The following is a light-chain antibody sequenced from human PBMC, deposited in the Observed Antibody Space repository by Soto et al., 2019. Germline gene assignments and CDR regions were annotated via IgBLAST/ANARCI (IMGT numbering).Light chain of an antibody. CDR2: DAS. CDR3: QQYKDYSPT. CDR1: QSLSRW. J-gene: IGKJ2*01. Sequence: DIPMTQSPFTLSASVGDRVTITFRASQSLSRWLAWYQQKPGKAPKLLIYDASSLESGVPSRFSGSGSGTEFTLTISSLQPDDFASYYCQQYKDYSPTFGQGTKLEIK. V-gene: IGKV1-5*01.